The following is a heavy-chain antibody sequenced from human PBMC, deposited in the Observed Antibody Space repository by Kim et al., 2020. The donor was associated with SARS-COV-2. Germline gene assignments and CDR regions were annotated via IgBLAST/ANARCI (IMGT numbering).Heavy chain of an antibody. CDR2: IYYSGST. Sequence: SETLSLTCTVSGGSISSSSYYWGWIRQPPGKGLEWIGSIYYSGSTYYNPSLKSRVTISVDTSKNQFSLKLSSVTAADTAVYSCARHIHSSGWKYYFDYWGQGTLVTVSS. CDR1: GGSISSSSYY. V-gene: IGHV4-39*01. CDR3: ARHIHSSGWKYYFDY. D-gene: IGHD6-19*01. J-gene: IGHJ4*02.